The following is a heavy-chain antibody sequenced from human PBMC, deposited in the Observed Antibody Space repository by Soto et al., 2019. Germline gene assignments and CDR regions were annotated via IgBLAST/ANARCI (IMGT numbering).Heavy chain of an antibody. V-gene: IGHV2-70*11. Sequence: SGPTLVNPTQTLTLTCTFSGFSLSTSGMCVSWIRQPPGKALEWLARIDWDDDKYYSTSLKTRLTISKDTSKNQVVLTMTNMDPVDTATYYCTRVTGTANYFDYWGQGTLVTVSS. D-gene: IGHD1-1*01. CDR1: GFSLSTSGMC. CDR3: TRVTGTANYFDY. CDR2: IDWDDDK. J-gene: IGHJ4*02.